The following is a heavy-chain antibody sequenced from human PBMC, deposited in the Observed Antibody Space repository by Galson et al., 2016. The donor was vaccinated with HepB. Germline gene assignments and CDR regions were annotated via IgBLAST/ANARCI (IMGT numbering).Heavy chain of an antibody. Sequence: SLRLSCAASGFTFSRFWMSWVRQAPGKGLERVANIKQDGSEKHYADSVKGLFAISRDNANHSVYLQLNSLRVEDTAVYYCARDRDFPDGHPDPFDCWGQGTVVTVS. CDR3: ARDRDFPDGHPDPFDC. CDR2: IKQDGSEK. D-gene: IGHD3-3*01. CDR1: GFTFSRFW. V-gene: IGHV3-7*03. J-gene: IGHJ4*02.